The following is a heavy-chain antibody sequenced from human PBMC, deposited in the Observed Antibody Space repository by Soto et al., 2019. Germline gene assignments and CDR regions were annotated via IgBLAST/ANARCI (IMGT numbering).Heavy chain of an antibody. Sequence: ASVKVSCTASGGTFSSYAISWVRQAPGQRLEWMGWISAYNGTTNYAQKLQGRVTMTTDTSTSTAYMELRSLRSDDTAVYYCATAYSSSWYFDYWGQGTLVTVSS. D-gene: IGHD6-13*01. CDR2: ISAYNGTT. CDR3: ATAYSSSWYFDY. CDR1: GGTFSSYA. J-gene: IGHJ4*02. V-gene: IGHV1-18*01.